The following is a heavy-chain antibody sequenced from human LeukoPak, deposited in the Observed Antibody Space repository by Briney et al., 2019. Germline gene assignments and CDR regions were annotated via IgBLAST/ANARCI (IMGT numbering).Heavy chain of an antibody. CDR2: IYPGDSDT. J-gene: IGHJ4*02. CDR3: ARLIGGSPGPFDY. Sequence: KCGESLKISCKGSGYSFSNYWIGWVRQMPGKGLEWMGIIYPGDSDTRYSPSFQGQVTISADKSSSTAYLQWSSLKASDTAMYYCARLIGGSPGPFDYWGQGTLVTVSS. V-gene: IGHV5-51*01. D-gene: IGHD4-23*01. CDR1: GYSFSNYW.